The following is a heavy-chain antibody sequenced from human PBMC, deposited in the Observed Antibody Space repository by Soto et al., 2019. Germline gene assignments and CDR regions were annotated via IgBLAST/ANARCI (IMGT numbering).Heavy chain of an antibody. J-gene: IGHJ4*02. CDR1: GLTLTGAG. D-gene: IGHD3-16*02. Sequence: EVQLVESGGGLVKPGESLRLSCTASGLTLTGAGMNGVRQAPGKGLEGVGRLKSKTNGGKADYAAPVRARFTILRDDSKHMLNLQMNSLKTEDTAVYYCAYYRYSRAVHFDSWGQGTLVTVSS. CDR3: AYYRYSRAVHFDS. V-gene: IGHV3-15*07. CDR2: LKSKTNGGKA.